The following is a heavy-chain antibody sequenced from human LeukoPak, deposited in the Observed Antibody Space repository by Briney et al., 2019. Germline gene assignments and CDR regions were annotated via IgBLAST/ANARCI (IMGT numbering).Heavy chain of an antibody. CDR2: IKQDGSEK. Sequence: GGSLRLSCAASGFTFSTYWTSWVRQAPGKGLEWVANIKQDGSEKYYVDSVKGRFTVSRDNAKNSLYLQMNSLRAEDTAVYYCAREAPFCSGGDCYYVDYYYYFYMDVWGKGTTVTVSS. CDR1: GFTFSTYW. D-gene: IGHD2-15*01. J-gene: IGHJ6*03. CDR3: AREAPFCSGGDCYYVDYYYYFYMDV. V-gene: IGHV3-7*01.